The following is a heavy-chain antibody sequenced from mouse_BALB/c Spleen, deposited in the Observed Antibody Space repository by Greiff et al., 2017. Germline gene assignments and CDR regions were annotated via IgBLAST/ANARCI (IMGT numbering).Heavy chain of an antibody. V-gene: IGHV1S135*01. CDR2: IDPFNGGT. Sequence: VQLQQSGPELMKPGASVKISCKASGYSFTSYYMHWVKQSHGKSLEWIGYIDPFNGGTSYNQKFKGKATLTVDKSSSTAYMHLSSLTSEDSAVYYCARSTITTIPYYAMDYWGQGTSVTVSS. D-gene: IGHD2-4*01. CDR1: GYSFTSYY. CDR3: ARSTITTIPYYAMDY. J-gene: IGHJ4*01.